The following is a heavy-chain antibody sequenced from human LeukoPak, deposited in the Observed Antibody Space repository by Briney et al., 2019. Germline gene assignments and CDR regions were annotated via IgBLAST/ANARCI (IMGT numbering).Heavy chain of an antibody. CDR2: IWYDGSNK. J-gene: IGHJ4*02. V-gene: IGHV3-33*01. D-gene: IGHD6-19*01. Sequence: PGGSLRLSCAVSGFTFRSYGMDWVRQAPGKGLEWVAVIWYDGSNKYYADPVKGRFTISRDNSKNTLYLQMNSLRAEDTAVYYCASHARIAVAGTLDYWGQGTLVTVSS. CDR3: ASHARIAVAGTLDY. CDR1: GFTFRSYG.